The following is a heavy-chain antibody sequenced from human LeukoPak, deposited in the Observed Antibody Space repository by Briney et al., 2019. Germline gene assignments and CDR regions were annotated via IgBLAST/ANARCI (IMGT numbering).Heavy chain of an antibody. CDR1: GGSISSYY. J-gene: IGHJ5*02. CDR2: IYYSGST. Sequence: SETLSLTCTVSGGSISSYYWSWIRQPPGKGLEWIGYIYYSGSTNYNPSLKSRVTISVDTSKNQFSLKLSSVTAADTAVYYCARAYCTSSRCSLYNWFDPWGQGTQVTVSS. CDR3: ARAYCTSSRCSLYNWFDP. D-gene: IGHD2-2*01. V-gene: IGHV4-59*01.